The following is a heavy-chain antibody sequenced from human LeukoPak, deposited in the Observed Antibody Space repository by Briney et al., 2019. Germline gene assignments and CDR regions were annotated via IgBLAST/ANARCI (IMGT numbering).Heavy chain of an antibody. Sequence: GSLRLSCAASGFTFSTFWMTWVRQAPGKGLEWVANIKEDGSEKYYVDSLKGRFTISRDNAKNSLYLQMSSLRAEDTAVYYCARMKGCSSTTCYFAIYWGQGTLVTVSS. J-gene: IGHJ4*02. V-gene: IGHV3-7*05. D-gene: IGHD2-2*01. CDR2: IKEDGSEK. CDR1: GFTFSTFW. CDR3: ARMKGCSSTTCYFAIY.